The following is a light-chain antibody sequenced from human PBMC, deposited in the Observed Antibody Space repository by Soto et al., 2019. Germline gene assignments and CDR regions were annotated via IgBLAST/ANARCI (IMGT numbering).Light chain of an antibody. CDR3: QQRSNWPPKIT. Sequence: EIVLTQSPATLSLSPGERATLSCRASQSVSSYLAWYQQKPGQAPRLLIYDASNRATGIPARFSGSGSGTDFTLPISSLEPEDVAVYYCQQRSNWPPKITCGQGTRLEIK. V-gene: IGKV3-11*01. CDR1: QSVSSY. J-gene: IGKJ5*01. CDR2: DAS.